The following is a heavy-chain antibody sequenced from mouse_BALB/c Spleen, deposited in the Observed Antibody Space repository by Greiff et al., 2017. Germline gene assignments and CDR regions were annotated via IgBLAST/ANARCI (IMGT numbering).Heavy chain of an antibody. J-gene: IGHJ1*01. V-gene: IGHV1S22*01. CDR3: TRSGYYYGSSRYFDV. Sequence: LQQPGSELVRPGASVKLSCKASGYTFTSYWMHWVKQRHGQGLEWIGNIYPGSGSTNYDEKFKSKGTLTVDTSSSTAYMHLSSLTSEDSAVYYCTRSGYYYGSSRYFDVWGAGTTVTVSS. CDR2: IYPGSGST. D-gene: IGHD1-1*01. CDR1: GYTFTSYW.